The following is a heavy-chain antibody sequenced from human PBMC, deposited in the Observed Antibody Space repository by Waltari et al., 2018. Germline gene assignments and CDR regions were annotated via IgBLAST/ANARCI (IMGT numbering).Heavy chain of an antibody. CDR1: GGSISRSSYY. V-gene: IGHV4-39*07. J-gene: IGHJ4*02. CDR2: IYYSGST. D-gene: IGHD6-19*01. Sequence: QLQLQESGLGLVKPSETLSLTCPVSGGSISRSSYYWGWIRQPPGKGLEWIGSIYYSGSTYYNPSLKSRVTISVDTSKNQFSLKLSSVTAADTAVYYCARRPYSSGWGYWGQGTLVTVSS. CDR3: ARRPYSSGWGY.